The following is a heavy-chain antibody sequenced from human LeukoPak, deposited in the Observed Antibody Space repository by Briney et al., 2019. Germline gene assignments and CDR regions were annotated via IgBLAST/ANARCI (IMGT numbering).Heavy chain of an antibody. V-gene: IGHV2-5*01. CDR2: IYWNDDK. J-gene: IGHJ4*02. Sequence: SGPTLVNPTQTLTLTCTFSGSSLSTSGVGVGWIRQPPGKALEWLAPIYWNDDKRYSPSLKSRLTITKDTSKNQVVLTMTNMDPVDTATYYCAGTIYSSSFPASSEIDYWGQGTLVTVSS. D-gene: IGHD6-6*01. CDR1: GSSLSTSGVG. CDR3: AGTIYSSSFPASSEIDY.